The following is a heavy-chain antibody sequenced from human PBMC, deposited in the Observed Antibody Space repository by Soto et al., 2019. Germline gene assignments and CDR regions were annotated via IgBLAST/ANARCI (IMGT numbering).Heavy chain of an antibody. CDR1: GGSISSSSYY. J-gene: IGHJ5*02. CDR3: ARHAMEQLGIVIWFDP. V-gene: IGHV4-39*01. CDR2: IYYSGYT. Sequence: SETLSLTCTVSGGSISSSSYYWGWIRQPPGKGLEWIGSIYYSGYTYYNPSLKSRVTISVDTSKNQSSLKLSSVTAADTAVYYCARHAMEQLGIVIWFDPWGQGTLVTV. D-gene: IGHD6-6*01.